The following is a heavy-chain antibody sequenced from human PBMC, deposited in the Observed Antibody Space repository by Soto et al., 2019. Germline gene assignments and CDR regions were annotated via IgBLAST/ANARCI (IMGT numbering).Heavy chain of an antibody. V-gene: IGHV3-23*01. Sequence: PGGSLRLSCAASGFTFSSYAMSWVRQAPGKGLEWVSAISGSGGSTYYADSVKGRFTISRDNSKNTLYLQMNSLRAEDTAVYYCARGVNYYDSSGSSWFDPWGQGALVTVSS. J-gene: IGHJ5*02. CDR3: ARGVNYYDSSGSSWFDP. CDR2: ISGSGGST. D-gene: IGHD3-22*01. CDR1: GFTFSSYA.